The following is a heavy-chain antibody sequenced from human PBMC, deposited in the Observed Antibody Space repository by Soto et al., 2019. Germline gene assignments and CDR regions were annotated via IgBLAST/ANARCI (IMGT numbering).Heavy chain of an antibody. CDR1: GGSISSSSYY. CDR2: IYYSGST. J-gene: IGHJ4*02. D-gene: IGHD6-6*01. Sequence: SETLSLTCTVSGGSISSSSYYWGWIRQPPGKGLEWIGSIYYSGSTYYNPSLKSRVTISVDTSKNQFSLKLSSVTAADTAVYYCARRLVEGRPDYWGQGTLVTVSS. CDR3: ARRLVEGRPDY. V-gene: IGHV4-39*01.